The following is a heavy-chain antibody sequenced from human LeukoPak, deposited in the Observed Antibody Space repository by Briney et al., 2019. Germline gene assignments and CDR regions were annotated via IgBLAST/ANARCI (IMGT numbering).Heavy chain of an antibody. CDR1: GYTFTGYY. CDR2: INPNSGGT. D-gene: IGHD3-9*01. Sequence: GASVKVSCKASGYTFTGYYMHWVRQAPGQGLEWMGWINPNSGGTNYAQRFQGRVTMTRDTSISTAYMELSRLRSDDTAVCYCARDYDILTGYSYYYYYYYMDVWGKGTTVTVSS. J-gene: IGHJ6*03. V-gene: IGHV1-2*02. CDR3: ARDYDILTGYSYYYYYYYMDV.